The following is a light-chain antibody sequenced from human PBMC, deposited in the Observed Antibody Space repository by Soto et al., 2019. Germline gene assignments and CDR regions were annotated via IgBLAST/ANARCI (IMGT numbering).Light chain of an antibody. Sequence: DIQMTQSPSSVSASVGDRVTITCRASQGISSWLAWYQQKPGKAPKFLISVASSLRSGVPSRFSGSGAGTDFPLTIRSLQPEDAATYYCQQGNSFPLTFGGGTRVEIK. CDR2: VAS. CDR3: QQGNSFPLT. J-gene: IGKJ4*01. V-gene: IGKV1-12*01. CDR1: QGISSW.